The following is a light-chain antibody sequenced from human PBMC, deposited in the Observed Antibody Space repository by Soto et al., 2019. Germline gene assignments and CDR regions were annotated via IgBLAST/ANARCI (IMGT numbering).Light chain of an antibody. J-gene: IGKJ1*01. CDR1: QSVSSN. V-gene: IGKV3-15*01. CDR3: QQYNKWPPT. Sequence: EIGRTQSPATLSVSPGERATLSCRASQSVSSNLACFQQKPGQAPSLLIYGASTRDTGISARFIGSGSGREFPLTIRSLQSGDFAVYHCQQYNKWPPTFGQGTKVDVK. CDR2: GAS.